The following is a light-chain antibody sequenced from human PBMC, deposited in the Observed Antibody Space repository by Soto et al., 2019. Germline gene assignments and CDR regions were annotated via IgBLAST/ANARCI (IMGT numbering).Light chain of an antibody. CDR1: SSNIGAGYD. CDR2: VNS. V-gene: IGLV1-40*01. Sequence: QLVLTQPPSVSGAPGQRVTISCTGSSSNIGAGYDVHWYQQLPGTAPKLLIYVNSNRPSGVPGRFSGSKSGTSASLAITGLQAEDEADYYCQSYDSSLSGYVFGTGTKLTVL. J-gene: IGLJ1*01. CDR3: QSYDSSLSGYV.